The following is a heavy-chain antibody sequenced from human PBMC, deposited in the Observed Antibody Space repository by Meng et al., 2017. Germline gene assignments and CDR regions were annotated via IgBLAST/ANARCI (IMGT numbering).Heavy chain of an antibody. CDR3: ARGDYYDSSGYYSFWYFQH. Sequence: QVQLVQVGDEGKKPGASVKVSCKASGYTFTCYYMHWVRQAPGQGLEWMGRINPNSGGTNYAQKFQGRVTMTRDTSISTAYMELSRLRSDDTAVYYCARGDYYDSSGYYSFWYFQHWGQGTLVTVSS. J-gene: IGHJ1*01. V-gene: IGHV1-2*06. CDR1: GYTFTCYY. D-gene: IGHD3-22*01. CDR2: INPNSGGT.